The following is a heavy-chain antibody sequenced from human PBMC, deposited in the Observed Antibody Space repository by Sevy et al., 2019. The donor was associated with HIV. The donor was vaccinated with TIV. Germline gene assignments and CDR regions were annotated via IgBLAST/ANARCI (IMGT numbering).Heavy chain of an antibody. CDR1: GGSISSYY. Sequence: TLSLTCSVSGGSISSYYWNWIRQPPGKGLERIGYIYSSGNTNYNPSLKSRVTISVDMSKNQFSLKLSSVTAADTAVYYCARSHLAFCGGDCFSPYYFDSWGQGTLVTVSS. CDR2: IYSSGNT. CDR3: ARSHLAFCGGDCFSPYYFDS. D-gene: IGHD2-21*01. V-gene: IGHV4-59*07. J-gene: IGHJ4*02.